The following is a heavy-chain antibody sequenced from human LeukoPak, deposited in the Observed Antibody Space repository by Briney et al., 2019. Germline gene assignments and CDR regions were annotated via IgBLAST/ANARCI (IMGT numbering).Heavy chain of an antibody. D-gene: IGHD5-24*01. J-gene: IGHJ4*02. CDR3: ARRKGDGYNSPFDY. V-gene: IGHV5-51*01. CDR1: GXGFPNYW. CDR2: IYPADSDT. Sequence: SGESLKISCKGSGXGFPNYWIGWVRQMPGQGLEWMGIIYPADSDTRYSPSFQGQVTISADKSINTAYLQWTSLKASDTAMYYCARRKGDGYNSPFDYWGQGTLVTVSS.